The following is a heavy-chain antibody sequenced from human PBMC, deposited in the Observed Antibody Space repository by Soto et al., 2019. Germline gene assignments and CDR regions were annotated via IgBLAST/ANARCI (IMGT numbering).Heavy chain of an antibody. CDR1: GGSISSGDYY. J-gene: IGHJ4*02. CDR2: IYYSGST. D-gene: IGHD3-9*01. CDR3: ARGKTYDILTGHYHYFDY. V-gene: IGHV4-30-4*01. Sequence: SETLSLTCTVSGGSISSGDYYWSWIRQPPGKGLEWIGYIYYSGSTYYNPSLKSRVTISVDTSKNQFSLKLSSVTAADTAVYYCARGKTYDILTGHYHYFDYWGQGTLVTVSS.